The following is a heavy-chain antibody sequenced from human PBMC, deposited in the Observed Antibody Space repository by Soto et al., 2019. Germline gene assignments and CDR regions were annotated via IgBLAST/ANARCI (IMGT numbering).Heavy chain of an antibody. CDR2: IWYDGSNK. Sequence: QVQLVESGGGVVQPGRSLRLSCAASGFTFSSYGMHWVRQAPGKGLEWVAVIWYDGSNKYYADSVKGRFTISRDNSKNTLYLQMNSLRAEDTAVYYCAREYGDYGSFDYWGQGTLVTVSS. J-gene: IGHJ4*02. CDR3: AREYGDYGSFDY. CDR1: GFTFSSYG. V-gene: IGHV3-33*01. D-gene: IGHD4-17*01.